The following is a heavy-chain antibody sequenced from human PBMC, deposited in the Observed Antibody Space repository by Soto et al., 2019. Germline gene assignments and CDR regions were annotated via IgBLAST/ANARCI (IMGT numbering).Heavy chain of an antibody. V-gene: IGHV4-39*01. CDR3: ESLTNGRPRDS. J-gene: IGHJ4*02. CDR1: GDSISNKNYH. Sequence: QLQLQESGPGLVKPSETLSLTCTVSGDSISNKNYHWGWTRQPPGQGLEWIGTVYSNGHTYYNPSLRGRRAKAVATSENQFSLCLISVTAADWAVYFCESLTNGRPRDSWGQGTLVNVSS. CDR2: VYSNGHT. D-gene: IGHD2-8*01.